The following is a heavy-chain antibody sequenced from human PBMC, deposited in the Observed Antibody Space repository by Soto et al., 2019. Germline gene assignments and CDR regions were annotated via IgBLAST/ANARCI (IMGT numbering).Heavy chain of an antibody. J-gene: IGHJ3*02. Sequence: GGSLSLSCAASGFTFSSYTMHWVRQAPEKGLEWVSAITGGGGSTYYADSVKGRFTISRDNYENTLYLQMNSLRAEDTAIYYCTKRHCSGGSCYGSAFDIWGQGTMVTVSS. D-gene: IGHD2-15*01. CDR3: TKRHCSGGSCYGSAFDI. V-gene: IGHV3-23*01. CDR2: ITGGGGST. CDR1: GFTFSSYT.